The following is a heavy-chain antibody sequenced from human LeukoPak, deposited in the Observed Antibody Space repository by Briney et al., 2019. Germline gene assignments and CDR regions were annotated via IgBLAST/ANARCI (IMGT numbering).Heavy chain of an antibody. D-gene: IGHD4-17*01. CDR1: GFTLSTYS. Sequence: PGGSLRLSCAASGFTLSTYSLNWVRQAPGKGLEWVSSISSSSLYIYYADSVKGRFTISRDNAKNSLFLQMNNLRAEDTAVYYCARLRSPTDYWGQGTLVTISS. J-gene: IGHJ4*02. CDR3: ARLRSPTDY. V-gene: IGHV3-21*01. CDR2: ISSSSLYI.